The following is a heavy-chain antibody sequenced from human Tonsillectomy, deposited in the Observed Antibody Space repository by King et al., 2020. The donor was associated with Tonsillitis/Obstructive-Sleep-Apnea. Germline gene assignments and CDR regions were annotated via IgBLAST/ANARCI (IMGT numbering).Heavy chain of an antibody. CDR1: GGSISSPIW. D-gene: IGHD1-1*01. Sequence: VQLQESGPGLVKPSGTLSLTCAVSGGSISSPIWWTWFRQPPGKGLEVIWEMYHSGFINYNPSLKSRVTISVDKSKNQFSLKLNSVTAADTAVYFCARGGDYSWKDWGQGTLVTVSS. V-gene: IGHV4-4*02. CDR2: MYHSGFI. J-gene: IGHJ4*02. CDR3: ARGGDYSWKD.